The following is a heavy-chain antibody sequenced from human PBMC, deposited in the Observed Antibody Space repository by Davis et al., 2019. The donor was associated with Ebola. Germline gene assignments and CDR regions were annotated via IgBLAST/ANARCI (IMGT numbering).Heavy chain of an antibody. CDR1: GGTFSSYT. CDR3: ARDRAVAGTEGYYYYYGMDV. D-gene: IGHD6-19*01. J-gene: IGHJ6*02. V-gene: IGHV1-69*04. Sequence: AASVKVSCKASGGTFSSYTISWVRQAPGQGLEWMGRIIPILGIANYAQKFQGRVTITADKSTSTAYMELSSLRSEDTAVYYCARDRAVAGTEGYYYYYGMDVWGQGTTVTVSS. CDR2: IIPILGIA.